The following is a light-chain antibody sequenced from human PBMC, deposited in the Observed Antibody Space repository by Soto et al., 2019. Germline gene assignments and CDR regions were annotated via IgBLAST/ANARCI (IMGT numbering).Light chain of an antibody. J-gene: IGKJ4*01. CDR3: ERRSDWSRR. Sequence: EIVLTQSPDTLSLSPGERATISCRASQSVPNNYLAWCLQKPGQAPKVLIYAAYNRATGIPDRFSGSGSGKDFSSTICSLRVEDFAVYYCERRSDWSRRVGGGTKVDIK. V-gene: IGKV3D-20*02. CDR1: QSVPNNY. CDR2: AAY.